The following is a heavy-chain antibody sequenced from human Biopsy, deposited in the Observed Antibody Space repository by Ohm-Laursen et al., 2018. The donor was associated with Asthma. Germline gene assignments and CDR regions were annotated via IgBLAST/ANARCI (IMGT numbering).Heavy chain of an antibody. V-gene: IGHV4-34*01. Sequence: TLSLTSVVYSGPFNRHYWTWIRPPPGKGLECIGEIIHSGNTNHNPSLKSRVTMLVDPPKNQFSLKLTSATVADSAVYYCARGGYCSGGDCELRRPSYPVSYFDLWGRGTLVTVSS. D-gene: IGHD2-15*01. J-gene: IGHJ2*01. CDR2: IIHSGNT. CDR1: SGPFNRHY. CDR3: ARGGYCSGGDCELRRPSYPVSYFDL.